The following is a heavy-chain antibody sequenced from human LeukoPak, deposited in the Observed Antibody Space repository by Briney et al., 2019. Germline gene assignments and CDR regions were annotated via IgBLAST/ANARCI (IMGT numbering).Heavy chain of an antibody. Sequence: PGGSLRLSCAASGFTFSNYAMTWVRQPPGKGLEWVSSISGNGGSTYYADSVKGRFTISRDNSKNTLYLQMNSLRPEDTAVYYCAKASVDTAVGGYFDYWGQGTLVTVSS. CDR1: GFTFSNYA. CDR2: ISGNGGST. D-gene: IGHD5-18*01. J-gene: IGHJ4*02. CDR3: AKASVDTAVGGYFDY. V-gene: IGHV3-23*01.